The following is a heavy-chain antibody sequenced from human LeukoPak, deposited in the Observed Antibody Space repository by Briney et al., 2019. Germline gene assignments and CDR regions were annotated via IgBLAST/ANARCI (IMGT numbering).Heavy chain of an antibody. CDR3: AKDKAGTIVWYGRWAIGLFDY. CDR1: GFNFDAYA. CDR2: ISADGGST. V-gene: IGHV3-43*02. D-gene: IGHD6-13*01. J-gene: IGHJ4*02. Sequence: GGSLTLFCAASGFNFDAYAMHWVRQAPGRGLQWISLISADGGSTYYADSVKGRFTISRDNSKNSLYLQMNSLTTEDTAFYYCAKDKAGTIVWYGRWAIGLFDYWGQGTMLTVSS.